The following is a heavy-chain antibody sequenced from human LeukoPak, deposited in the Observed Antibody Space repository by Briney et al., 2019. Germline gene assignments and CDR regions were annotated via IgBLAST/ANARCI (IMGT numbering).Heavy chain of an antibody. D-gene: IGHD6-13*01. J-gene: IGHJ4*02. CDR3: ARVYAAAGTFDY. Sequence: EASVKVSCKASGYTFTSYGISWVRQAPGQGLERMGWISAYNGNTNYAQKLQGRVTMTTDTSTSTAYMELRSLRSDDTAVYYCARVYAAAGTFDYWGQGTLVTVSS. CDR2: ISAYNGNT. CDR1: GYTFTSYG. V-gene: IGHV1-18*01.